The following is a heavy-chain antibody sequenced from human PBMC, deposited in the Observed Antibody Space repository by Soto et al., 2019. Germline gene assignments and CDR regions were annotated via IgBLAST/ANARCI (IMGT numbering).Heavy chain of an antibody. CDR2: IFSNDEK. D-gene: IGHD6-19*01. Sequence: ASGPTLVNPTETLTLTCTVSGFSLSNARMGVSWIRQPPGKALEWLAHIFSNDEKSYSTSLKSRLTISKDTSKSQVVLTMTNMDPVDTVTYYCARGDIESSGWSFDYWVQGTLVTVSS. CDR3: ARGDIESSGWSFDY. CDR1: GFSLSNARMG. V-gene: IGHV2-26*01. J-gene: IGHJ4*02.